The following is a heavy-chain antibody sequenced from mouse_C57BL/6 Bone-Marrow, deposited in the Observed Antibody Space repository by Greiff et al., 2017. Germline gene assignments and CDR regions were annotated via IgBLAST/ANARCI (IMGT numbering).Heavy chain of an antibody. D-gene: IGHD2-5*01. CDR2: IDPSDSET. CDR3: ARAGYIVSNYVFDY. CDR1: GYTFTSYW. V-gene: IGHV1-52*01. J-gene: IGHJ2*01. Sequence: QVQLQQPGAELVRPGSSVKLSCKASGYTFTSYWMHWVKQRPIQGLEWIGNIDPSDSETHYNQKFKDKATLTVDKSSSTAYMQLSSLTSEDSAVYYCARAGYIVSNYVFDYWGQGTTLTVAS.